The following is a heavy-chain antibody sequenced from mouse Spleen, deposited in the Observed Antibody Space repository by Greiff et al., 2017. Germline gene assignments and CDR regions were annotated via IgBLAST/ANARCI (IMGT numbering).Heavy chain of an antibody. D-gene: IGHD4-1*02. Sequence: EVKVVESGEGLVKPGGSLKLSCAASGFTFSSYAMSWVRQTPEKRLEWVAYISSGGDYIYYADTVKGRFTISRDNARNTLYLQMSSLKSEDTAMYYCTRDVQLGRFAYWGQGTLVTVSA. CDR2: ISSGGDYI. V-gene: IGHV5-9-1*02. CDR1: GFTFSSYA. CDR3: TRDVQLGRFAY. J-gene: IGHJ3*01.